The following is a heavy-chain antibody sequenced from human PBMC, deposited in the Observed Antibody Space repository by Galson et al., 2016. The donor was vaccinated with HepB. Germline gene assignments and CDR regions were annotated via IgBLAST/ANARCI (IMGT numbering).Heavy chain of an antibody. D-gene: IGHD3-10*01. Sequence: SLRLSCAASRLTFGDYAMSWFRQAPGKGLEWVGFIRSKAYGGPTEYAASVKGRFTISRDDSKSIAYLQMNSLKTEDTAVYYCTRDDSDGSGSFDYWGQGTLVTVSS. V-gene: IGHV3-49*03. J-gene: IGHJ4*02. CDR1: RLTFGDYA. CDR2: IRSKAYGGPT. CDR3: TRDDSDGSGSFDY.